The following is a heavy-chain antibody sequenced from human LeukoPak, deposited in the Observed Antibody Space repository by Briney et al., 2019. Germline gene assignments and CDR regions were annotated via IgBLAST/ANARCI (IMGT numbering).Heavy chain of an antibody. V-gene: IGHV5-51*01. CDR3: ATRDYYDSSGYPYYFDY. CDR1: GYSFTSYW. Sequence: GESLKISCKGSGYSFTSYWIGWVRQMPGKGLQWMGIIYPGDSDTRYSPSFQGQVTISADKSISTAYLQWSSLKASDTAMYYCATRDYYDSSGYPYYFDYWGQGTLVTVSS. D-gene: IGHD3-22*01. J-gene: IGHJ4*02. CDR2: IYPGDSDT.